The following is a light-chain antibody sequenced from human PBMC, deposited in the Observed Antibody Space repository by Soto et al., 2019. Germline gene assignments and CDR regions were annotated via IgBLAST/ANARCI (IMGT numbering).Light chain of an antibody. CDR3: QQYSTWWT. Sequence: DIQMTQSPSALSASVGDRVTITCRASQSIGGWLAWYQQKAGKAPKVLIYATSTLQSGVPSRFSGSGSGTQFTLTISSLRPDDSATYYCQQYSTWWTFGQGTKVEI. CDR1: QSIGGW. J-gene: IGKJ1*01. V-gene: IGKV1-5*03. CDR2: ATS.